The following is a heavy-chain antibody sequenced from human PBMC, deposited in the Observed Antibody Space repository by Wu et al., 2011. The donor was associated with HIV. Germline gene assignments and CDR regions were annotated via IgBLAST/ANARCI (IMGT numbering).Heavy chain of an antibody. CDR2: ISAYNGNT. V-gene: IGHV1-18*01. Sequence: QVQLVQSGTEVKKPGASVKVSCKASGYSFTSYGISWVRQAPGQGLEWMGWISAYNGNTYSVQKFQGRVTMTTDTSTSTAYMELRSLRSDDTAVYYCATGPLKDRVPFDYWGQGTLVTVSS. D-gene: IGHD2-15*01. CDR3: ATGPLKDRVPFDY. CDR1: GYSFTSYG. J-gene: IGHJ4*02.